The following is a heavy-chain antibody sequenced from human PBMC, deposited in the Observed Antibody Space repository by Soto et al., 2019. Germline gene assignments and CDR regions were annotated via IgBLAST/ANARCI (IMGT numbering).Heavy chain of an antibody. CDR1: GFTFSSYS. CDR3: ARVDVDTALAKGDS. CDR2: ISSSSSYM. Sequence: GGSLRLSGAASGFTFSSYSMNWVRQGPGKGVEWVLSISSSSSYMYYAASVKGRFTISGDNAKNALYLQMSSLSAEDTAVYYCARVDVDTALAKGDSWGQGTLVTVSS. D-gene: IGHD5-18*01. J-gene: IGHJ4*02. V-gene: IGHV3-21*01.